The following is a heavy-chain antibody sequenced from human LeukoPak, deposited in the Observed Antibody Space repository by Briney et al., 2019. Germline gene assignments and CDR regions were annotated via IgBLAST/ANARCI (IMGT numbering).Heavy chain of an antibody. D-gene: IGHD5-12*01. Sequence: PGGSLRLSCAASGFTFSSHAMNWVRLAPGKGLEWVPGISGTGVTTYYADSVKGRFTISRDNSKNTLYLQMISLRAEDTAVYYCAKDVGYYWHYSGYAAAPYYFDYWGQGTRVTVSS. J-gene: IGHJ4*02. CDR3: AKDVGYYWHYSGYAAAPYYFDY. V-gene: IGHV3-23*01. CDR2: ISGTGVTT. CDR1: GFTFSSHA.